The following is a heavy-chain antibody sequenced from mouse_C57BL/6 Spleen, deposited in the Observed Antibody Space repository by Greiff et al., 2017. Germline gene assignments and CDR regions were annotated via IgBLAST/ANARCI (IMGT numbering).Heavy chain of an antibody. CDR3: ATPDDYDWFAY. CDR1: GYTFTSYW. D-gene: IGHD2-4*01. J-gene: IGHJ3*01. V-gene: IGHV1-69*01. CDR2: IDPSDSYT. Sequence: QVQLQQPGAELVMPGASVKLSCKASGYTFTSYWMHWVKQRPGQGLEWIGEIDPSDSYTNYNQKFKGKSTLTVDKSSSTAYMQLSSLTSEDSAVYYCATPDDYDWFAYWGQGTLVTVSA.